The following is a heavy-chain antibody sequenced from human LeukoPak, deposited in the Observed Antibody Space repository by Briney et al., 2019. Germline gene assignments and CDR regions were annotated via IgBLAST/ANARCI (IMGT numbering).Heavy chain of an antibody. J-gene: IGHJ4*02. CDR2: IYYSGST. CDR1: GGSISSYY. CDR3: AREYCSGGSCYPDY. D-gene: IGHD2-15*01. V-gene: IGHV4-59*01. Sequence: SETLSLTCTVSGGSISSYYWSWIRQPPGQGLEWIGYIYYSGSTNYNPSLKSRVTISVDTSKNQFSLKLSSVTAADTAVYYCAREYCSGGSCYPDYWGQGTLVTVSS.